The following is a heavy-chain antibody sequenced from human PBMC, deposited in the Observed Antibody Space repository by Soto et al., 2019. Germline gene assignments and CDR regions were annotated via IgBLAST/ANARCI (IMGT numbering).Heavy chain of an antibody. J-gene: IGHJ4*02. CDR3: AKKDGYSYGARRVIDY. V-gene: IGHV3-23*01. CDR1: GFTFSSYA. Sequence: GGSLRLSCAASGFTFSSYAMSWVRQAPGKGLEWVSAISGSGGSTYYADSVKGRFTISRDNSKNTLYLQMNSLRAEDTAVYYGAKKDGYSYGARRVIDYWGQGTLVTVSS. D-gene: IGHD5-18*01. CDR2: ISGSGGST.